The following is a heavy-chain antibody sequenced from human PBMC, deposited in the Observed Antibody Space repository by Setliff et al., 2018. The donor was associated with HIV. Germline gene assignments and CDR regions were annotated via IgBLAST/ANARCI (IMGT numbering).Heavy chain of an antibody. CDR2: ISSSGSYE. V-gene: IGHV3-21*06. CDR1: GFSVSGKY. J-gene: IGHJ4*02. Sequence: GGSLRLSCAASGFSVSGKYMSWVRQAPGKGLEWVSSISSSGSYEYYADSVKGRFSISRDNAKNSLYLQLNSLGADDTAVYFCARGMGYSGTYPVDYWGQGALVTVSS. CDR3: ARGMGYSGTYPVDY. D-gene: IGHD1-26*01.